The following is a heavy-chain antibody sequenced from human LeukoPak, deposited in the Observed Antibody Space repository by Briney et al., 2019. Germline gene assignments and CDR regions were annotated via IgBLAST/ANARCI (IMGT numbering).Heavy chain of an antibody. D-gene: IGHD1-1*01. CDR2: IYYTGNT. V-gene: IGHV4-59*01. J-gene: IGHJ5*02. Sequence: SETLSHTCTVSGGSISNYYCNWIRQPPGKGLEWIGYIYYTGNTNYNPSLKSRVTISVDTSKNQFSLKLSSVTAADTAVYYCARDRLQLQSWGQGTLVTVSS. CDR3: ARDRLQLQS. CDR1: GGSISNYY.